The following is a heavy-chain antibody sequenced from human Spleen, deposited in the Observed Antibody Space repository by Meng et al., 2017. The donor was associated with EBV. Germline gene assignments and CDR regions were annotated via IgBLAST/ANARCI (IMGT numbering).Heavy chain of an antibody. CDR2: INHSGST. CDR3: AKGKIVARSPWFDP. V-gene: IGHV4-34*01. D-gene: IGHD6-6*01. CDR1: GGSFSGYF. J-gene: IGHJ5*02. Sequence: QVQRQQWGAGLLKPSETLSLTCAVYGGSFSGYFWSWIRQPPGKGLEWIGEINHSGSTSYNPSLKSRVTISEDTSKNQFSLKLSSVTAADTAIYYCAKGKIVARSPWFDPWGQGTLVTVSS.